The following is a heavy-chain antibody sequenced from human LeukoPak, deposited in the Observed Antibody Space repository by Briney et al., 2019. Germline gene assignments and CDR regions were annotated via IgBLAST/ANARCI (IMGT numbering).Heavy chain of an antibody. CDR1: GFTFSSYS. D-gene: IGHD3-10*01. CDR2: INSDGSTT. J-gene: IGHJ4*02. CDR3: TGGGVDY. V-gene: IGHV3-74*01. Sequence: PGGSLRLSCAASGFTFSSYSMNWVRQTPGKGLVWVSRINSDGSTTTYADSVKGRFTISRDNAKNTLYLQMNSLRDEDTAVYYCTGGGVDYWGQGTLVTVSS.